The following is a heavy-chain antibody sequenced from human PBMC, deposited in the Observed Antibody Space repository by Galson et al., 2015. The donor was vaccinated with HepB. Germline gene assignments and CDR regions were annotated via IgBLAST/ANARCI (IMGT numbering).Heavy chain of an antibody. CDR3: AREGGYRYDY. V-gene: IGHV1-18*04. CDR1: GYTFTSSA. CDR2: TSAYNGNT. J-gene: IGHJ4*02. Sequence: GYTFTSSAITWVRQAPGQGLEWMGWTSAYNGNTNYAQKFQDRVTLTTDTSTSTAYMELRSLRSDDTAVYYCAREGGYRYDYWGQGTLVTVSS. D-gene: IGHD5-12*01.